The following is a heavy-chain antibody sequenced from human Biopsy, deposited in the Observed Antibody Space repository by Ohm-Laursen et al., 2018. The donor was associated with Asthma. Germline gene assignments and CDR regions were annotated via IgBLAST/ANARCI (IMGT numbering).Heavy chain of an antibody. Sequence: SSVKVSCKISGYILTDLSMHWVRQAPGQGLEWMGGHDREEGGTVNARRFQGRVTITADIFTRTVYMELSGLRFDDTAIYYCARPSPNRDILYYYYHMDVWGQGTTVIVSS. CDR3: ARPSPNRDILYYYYHMDV. CDR1: GYILTDLS. J-gene: IGHJ6*02. CDR2: HDREEGGT. D-gene: IGHD3-3*02. V-gene: IGHV1-24*01.